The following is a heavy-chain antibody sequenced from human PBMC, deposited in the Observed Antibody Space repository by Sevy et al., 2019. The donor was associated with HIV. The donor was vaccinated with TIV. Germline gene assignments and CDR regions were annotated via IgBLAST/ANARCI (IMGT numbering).Heavy chain of an antibody. CDR2: IRYDGSNK. Sequence: GGSLRLSCAASGFTFSSYGMHWVRQAPGKGLEWVAFIRYDGSNKYYADSVKGRFTISRDNSKNTLYLQMNSLRAEDTAVYYCLSPKPTDGCGMDVWGQGTTVTVSS. CDR3: LSPKPTDGCGMDV. CDR1: GFTFSSYG. V-gene: IGHV3-30*02. D-gene: IGHD3-16*01. J-gene: IGHJ6*02.